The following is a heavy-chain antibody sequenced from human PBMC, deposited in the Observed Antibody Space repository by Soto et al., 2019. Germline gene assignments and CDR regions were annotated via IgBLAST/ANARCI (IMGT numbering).Heavy chain of an antibody. CDR3: ARPLVVVVAATRYYYYGMDV. V-gene: IGHV3-11*01. CDR2: ISSSGSTI. D-gene: IGHD2-15*01. J-gene: IGHJ6*02. Sequence: LRLSCAASGFTFSDYYMSWIRQAPGKGLEWVSYISSSGSTIYYADSVKGRFTISRDNAKNSLYLQMNSLRAEDTAVYYCARPLVVVVAATRYYYYGMDVWGQGTTVTVSS. CDR1: GFTFSDYY.